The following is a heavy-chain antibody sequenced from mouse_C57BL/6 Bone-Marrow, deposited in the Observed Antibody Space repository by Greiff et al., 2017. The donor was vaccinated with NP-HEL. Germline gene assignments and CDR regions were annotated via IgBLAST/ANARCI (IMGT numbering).Heavy chain of an antibody. CDR3: ARTGNWDWFAY. CDR1: GYSITSGYY. D-gene: IGHD4-1*01. CDR2: ISYDGSN. Sequence: DVKLQESGPGLVKPSQSLSLTCSVTGYSITSGYYWNWIRQFPGNKLEWMGYISYDGSNNYNPSLKNRISITRDTSKNQFFLKLNSVTTEDTATYYCARTGNWDWFAYWGQGTLVTVSA. V-gene: IGHV3-6*01. J-gene: IGHJ3*01.